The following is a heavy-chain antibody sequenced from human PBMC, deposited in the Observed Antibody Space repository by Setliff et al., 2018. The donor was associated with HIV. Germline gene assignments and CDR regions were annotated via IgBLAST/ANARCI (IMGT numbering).Heavy chain of an antibody. V-gene: IGHV1-18*01. CDR2: ISAYNGNT. Sequence: ASVKVSCKASGYTFTSHGISWVRQAPGQGLEWMGWISAYNGNTNYAQKFQGRVTVTADESTSTAYMQLSSLRSDDTAVYYCARGRNYDSSGYGDYYYYMDVWGKGTTVTVSS. J-gene: IGHJ6*03. CDR3: ARGRNYDSSGYGDYYYYMDV. CDR1: GYTFTSHG. D-gene: IGHD3-22*01.